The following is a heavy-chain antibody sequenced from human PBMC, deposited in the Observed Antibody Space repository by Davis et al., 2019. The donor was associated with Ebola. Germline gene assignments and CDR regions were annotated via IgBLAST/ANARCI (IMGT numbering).Heavy chain of an antibody. V-gene: IGHV1-8*02. CDR3: ARGIYSSSWYGAY. CDR2: INAHSGLA. J-gene: IGHJ4*02. Sequence: AASVKVSCKASGYNLMTFSINWVRQAPGQGLEWMGWINAHSGLANYEQRFQGRVTMTRNTSISTAYMELSSLRSEDTAVYYCARGIYSSSWYGAYWGQGTLVTVSS. D-gene: IGHD6-13*01. CDR1: GYNLMTFS.